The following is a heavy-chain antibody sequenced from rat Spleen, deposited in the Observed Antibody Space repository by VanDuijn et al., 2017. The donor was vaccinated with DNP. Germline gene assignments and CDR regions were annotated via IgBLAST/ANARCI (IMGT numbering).Heavy chain of an antibody. V-gene: IGHV5S13*01. CDR2: ISPSGGRS. CDR3: ARGYSPDY. CDR1: GFTFSNYD. D-gene: IGHD4-3*01. J-gene: IGHJ2*01. Sequence: EVQLVESGGGLVQPGRSLKLSCAASGFTFSNYDMAWVRQAPTKGLEWVAAISPSGGRSYYRDSVKGRFTVSRDNTNNTLYLQMNSLRSEDTATYYCARGYSPDYWGQVVMVTVSS.